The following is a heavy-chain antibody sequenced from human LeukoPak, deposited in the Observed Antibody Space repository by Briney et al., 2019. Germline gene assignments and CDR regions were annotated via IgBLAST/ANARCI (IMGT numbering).Heavy chain of an antibody. CDR1: GGSFSGYY. J-gene: IGHJ4*02. Sequence: SETLSLTCAVYGGSFSGYYWIWIRQPPGKGLEWIGEINHSGSTNYNPSLKSRVTISVDTSKNQFSLKLSSVTAADTAVYYCASRPHDYGDYYFDYWGQGTLVTVSS. CDR3: ASRPHDYGDYYFDY. D-gene: IGHD4-17*01. V-gene: IGHV4-34*09. CDR2: INHSGST.